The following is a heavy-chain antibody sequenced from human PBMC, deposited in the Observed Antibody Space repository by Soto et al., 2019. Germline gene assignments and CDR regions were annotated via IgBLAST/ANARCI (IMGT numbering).Heavy chain of an antibody. CDR2: INAGNGNT. CDR1: GYTFTAYN. Sequence: ASVKVSCKAFGYTFTAYNIHWLRQAPGQGLEWMGWINAGNGNTRSSQKFQGRVTITRDTSATTAYMEVGSLRSEDTAVYYCARDRYYHDGSGLYWYFDLWGRGTLVTVSS. CDR3: ARDRYYHDGSGLYWYFDL. D-gene: IGHD3-22*01. J-gene: IGHJ2*01. V-gene: IGHV1-3*01.